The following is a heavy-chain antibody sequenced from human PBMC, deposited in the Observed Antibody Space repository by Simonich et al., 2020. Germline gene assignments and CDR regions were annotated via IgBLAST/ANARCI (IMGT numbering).Heavy chain of an antibody. J-gene: IGHJ4*02. CDR3: TRFDYYGSGSYYFDY. Sequence: EVQLVESGGGLVRPWGSLKLSCAASGLTSSGPTSHWVSKASGKGLEWFGSIRSKANSYATAYAASVKGRFTISRDDSKNTAYLQMNSLKTEDTAVYYCTRFDYYGSGSYYFDYWGQGTLVTVSS. CDR2: IRSKANSYAT. V-gene: IGHV3-73*02. D-gene: IGHD3-10*01. CDR1: GLTSSGPT.